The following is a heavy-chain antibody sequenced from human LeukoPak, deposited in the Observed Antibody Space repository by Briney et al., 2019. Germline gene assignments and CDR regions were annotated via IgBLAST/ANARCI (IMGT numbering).Heavy chain of an antibody. V-gene: IGHV3-9*01. Sequence: GGSLRLSCAASGFTFDDYAMHWVRQAPGKGLEWVSGISWNSGSIGYADSVKGRFTISRDNAKNSLYLQMNSLRAEDTALYYCAKERHRVLRYFDWLSTGDAFDIWGQGTMVTVPS. CDR1: GFTFDDYA. CDR2: ISWNSGSI. CDR3: AKERHRVLRYFDWLSTGDAFDI. J-gene: IGHJ3*02. D-gene: IGHD3-9*01.